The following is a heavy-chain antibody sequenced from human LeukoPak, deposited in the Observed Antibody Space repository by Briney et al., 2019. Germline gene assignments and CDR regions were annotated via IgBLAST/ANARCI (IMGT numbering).Heavy chain of an antibody. D-gene: IGHD4-17*01. J-gene: IGHJ4*02. CDR2: IYYNGIT. V-gene: IGHV4-59*01. CDR1: GGSITSDY. Sequence: SETLSLTCIVSGGSITSDYWSWIRQPPGMGLEWIGSIYYNGITNYNPSLKSRVTISIDTSKSQFSLRLISVTAADTAMYYCARGGPWTTVTTTGAPLEYWGQGTLVTVSS. CDR3: ARGGPWTTVTTTGAPLEY.